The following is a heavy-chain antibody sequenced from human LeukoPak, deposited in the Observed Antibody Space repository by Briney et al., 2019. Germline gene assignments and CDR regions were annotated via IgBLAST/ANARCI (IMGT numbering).Heavy chain of an antibody. CDR3: ALVVTRHFDY. Sequence: SETLYLTCTGSGGSISSYYWNWIRKPAGKGLEWIGRFYTRGSTNYNPSHNNLNTMSVDTSKNQNSLKLNSVTAADTDVYYCALVVTRHFDYRGQGDLVTVSS. D-gene: IGHD2-21*02. CDR1: GGSISSYY. CDR2: FYTRGST. V-gene: IGHV4-4*07. J-gene: IGHJ4*02.